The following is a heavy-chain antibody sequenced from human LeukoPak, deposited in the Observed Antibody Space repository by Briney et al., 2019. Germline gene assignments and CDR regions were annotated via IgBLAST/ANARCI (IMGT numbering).Heavy chain of an antibody. D-gene: IGHD1-26*01. CDR1: GLTFSSYA. CDR3: AKDREGGFDY. Sequence: GGSLRLSCAASGLTFSSYAMSWVRQAPGKGLEWVSAISGSGGSTYYADSVKGRFTISRDNSKNTLYLQMNGLRAEDTAVYYCAKDREGGFDYWGQGTLVTVSS. J-gene: IGHJ4*02. CDR2: ISGSGGST. V-gene: IGHV3-23*01.